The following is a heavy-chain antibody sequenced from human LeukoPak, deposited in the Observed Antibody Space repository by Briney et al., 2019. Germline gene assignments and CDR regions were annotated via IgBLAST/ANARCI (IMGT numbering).Heavy chain of an antibody. D-gene: IGHD1-1*01. CDR3: ARGWVRFDY. V-gene: IGHV3-30*03. CDR2: ISNDGSNK. J-gene: IGHJ4*02. Sequence: GGSLRLSCAASGFTFSNHGIHWVRQAPGKGLEWVAVISNDGSNKFYSDSVKGRFTISRDNSKNTLYLQMNSLRAEDTAVYYCARGWVRFDYWGQGTLVTVSS. CDR1: GFTFSNHG.